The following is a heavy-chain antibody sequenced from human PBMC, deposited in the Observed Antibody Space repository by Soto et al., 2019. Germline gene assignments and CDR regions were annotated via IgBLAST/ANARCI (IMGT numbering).Heavy chain of an antibody. Sequence: EVQLVESGGGLVKPGGSLRLSCAASGFTFSSYSMNWVRQAPGKGLEWVSSISSSSSYIYYADSVKGRFTISRDNAKNSLYLQMNRLRAEDTAVYYCARDIAAAGKPFDYWGQGTLVTVSS. CDR1: GFTFSSYS. J-gene: IGHJ4*02. CDR3: ARDIAAAGKPFDY. D-gene: IGHD6-13*01. CDR2: ISSSSSYI. V-gene: IGHV3-21*01.